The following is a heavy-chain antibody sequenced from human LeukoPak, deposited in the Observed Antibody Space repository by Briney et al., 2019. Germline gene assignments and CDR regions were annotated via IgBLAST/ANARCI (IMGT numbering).Heavy chain of an antibody. D-gene: IGHD3-16*01. CDR3: ARGGLYDYVWGSPDY. Sequence: PGGSLRLSCAASGFTFSSYSMNWVRQAPGKGLEWVSYISSSSSTIYYADSVKGRFTISRDNAKNSLYLQMNSLRAEDTAVYYCARGGLYDYVWGSPDYWGQGTLVTVSS. CDR2: ISSSSSTI. CDR1: GFTFSSYS. V-gene: IGHV3-48*04. J-gene: IGHJ4*02.